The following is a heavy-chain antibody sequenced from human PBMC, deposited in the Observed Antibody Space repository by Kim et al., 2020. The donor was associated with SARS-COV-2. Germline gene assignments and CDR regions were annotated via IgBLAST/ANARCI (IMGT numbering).Heavy chain of an antibody. V-gene: IGHV1-58*01. Sequence: SVKVSCKASGFTFTSSAVQWVRQARGQRLEWIGWIVVGSGNTNYAQKFQERVTITRDMSTSTAYMELSSLRSEDTAVYYCAADHVVGATPYHYYGMDVWGQGTTVTVSS. J-gene: IGHJ6*02. D-gene: IGHD1-26*01. CDR1: GFTFTSSA. CDR2: IVVGSGNT. CDR3: AADHVVGATPYHYYGMDV.